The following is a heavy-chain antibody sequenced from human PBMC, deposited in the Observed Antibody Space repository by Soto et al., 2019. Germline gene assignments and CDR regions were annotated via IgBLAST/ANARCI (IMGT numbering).Heavy chain of an antibody. J-gene: IGHJ3*01. CDR3: ARDWRQFVPNSENFEL. V-gene: IGHV1-18*01. D-gene: IGHD6-6*01. Sequence: QVQLLQSGPEVKKPGASVKLSCKASGYTFRNYGINWVRQAPGQGLEWMGWISAYNGDTNNAQNFQGRDTLATDTPTSTAYLELRSLKSDDTAMYYCARDWRQFVPNSENFELWGQGTTVTVSS. CDR1: GYTFRNYG. CDR2: ISAYNGDT.